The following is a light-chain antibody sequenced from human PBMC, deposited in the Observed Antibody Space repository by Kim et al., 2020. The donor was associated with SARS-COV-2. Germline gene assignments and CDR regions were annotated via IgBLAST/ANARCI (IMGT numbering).Light chain of an antibody. CDR2: DAS. CDR3: QQRNTWPIT. Sequence: LSPGEGATRSCRASWSVSSYLAWYRQKPGQAPTLLIYDASNRATGIPARFIGSGSGTDFTLTISSLGPEDFAVYYCQQRNTWPITFGQGTRLEI. J-gene: IGKJ5*01. V-gene: IGKV3-11*01. CDR1: WSVSSY.